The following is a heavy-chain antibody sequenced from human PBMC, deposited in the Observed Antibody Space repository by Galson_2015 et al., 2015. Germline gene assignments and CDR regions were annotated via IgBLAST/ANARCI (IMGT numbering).Heavy chain of an antibody. CDR3: AHRLPYRRHDAFDI. CDR1: GFSLSTSGVG. D-gene: IGHD5-12*01. V-gene: IGHV2-5*02. J-gene: IGHJ3*02. CDR2: IYWDDDK. Sequence: PALVKPTQTLTLTCTFSGFSLSTSGVGVGWIRQPPGKALEWLALIYWDDDKRYSPSLKSRLTITKDTSKNQVVLTMTNMDPVDTATYYCAHRLPYRRHDAFDIWGQGTMVTVSS.